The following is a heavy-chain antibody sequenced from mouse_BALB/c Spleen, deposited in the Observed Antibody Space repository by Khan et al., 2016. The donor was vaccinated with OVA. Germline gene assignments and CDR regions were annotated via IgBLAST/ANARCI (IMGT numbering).Heavy chain of an antibody. CDR2: INTYTGEP. V-gene: IGHV9-3-1*01. J-gene: IGHJ4*01. Sequence: VQLKQSGPEVKKPGETVKISCKASGHTFTKFGMNWVKQAPGKGLKWMGWINTYTGEPTYADDFNGRFVFSLETSASTAYLQINNLKNEDTATYFCARPPYFSYVLDNWGQGTSVTVSS. D-gene: IGHD2-10*01. CDR3: ARPPYFSYVLDN. CDR1: GHTFTKFG.